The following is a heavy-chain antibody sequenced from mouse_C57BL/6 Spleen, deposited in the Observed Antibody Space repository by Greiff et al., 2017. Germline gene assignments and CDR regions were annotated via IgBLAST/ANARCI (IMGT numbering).Heavy chain of an antibody. V-gene: IGHV10-1*01. Sequence: EVQRVESGGGLVQPKGSLKLSCAASGFSFNTYAMNWVRQAPGKGLEWVARIRSKSNNYATYFADSVKDRFTISRDDSESMLYLQMNNLKTEDTAMYYCVRQGYDYDGAWFAYWGQGTLVTVSA. CDR1: GFSFNTYA. D-gene: IGHD2-4*01. CDR2: IRSKSNNYAT. CDR3: VRQGYDYDGAWFAY. J-gene: IGHJ3*01.